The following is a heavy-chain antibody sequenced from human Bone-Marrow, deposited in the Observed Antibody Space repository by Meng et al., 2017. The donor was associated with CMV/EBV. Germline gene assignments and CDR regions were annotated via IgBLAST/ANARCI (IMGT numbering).Heavy chain of an antibody. CDR1: GGTFSSYT. V-gene: IGHV1-69*02. J-gene: IGHJ6*02. D-gene: IGHD3-9*01. CDR3: ARGPLSLTGYYSRRYYYGMAV. CDR2: IIPILGIA. Sequence: SVKVSCKASGGTFSSYTISWVRQAPGQGLEWMGRIIPILGIANYAQKFQGRVTITADKSTSTAYMELSSLRSEDTAVYYCARGPLSLTGYYSRRYYYGMAVWGQGTTVTVSS.